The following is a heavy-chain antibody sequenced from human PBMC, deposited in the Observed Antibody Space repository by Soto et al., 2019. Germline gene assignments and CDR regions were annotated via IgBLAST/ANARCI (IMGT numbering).Heavy chain of an antibody. CDR1: GFTFSSYA. V-gene: IGHV3-23*01. Sequence: GGFLRLSCAASGFTFSSYAMSWVRQAPGKGLEWVSAISGSGGSTYYADSVKGRFTISRDNSKNTLYLQMNSLRAEDTAVYYCAKDWIRFLEWLPWGDYYYGMDVWGQGTTVTVSS. CDR3: AKDWIRFLEWLPWGDYYYGMDV. CDR2: ISGSGGST. D-gene: IGHD3-3*01. J-gene: IGHJ6*02.